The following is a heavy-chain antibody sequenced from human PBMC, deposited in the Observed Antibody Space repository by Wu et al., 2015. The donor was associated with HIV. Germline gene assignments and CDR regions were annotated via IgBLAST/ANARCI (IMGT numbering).Heavy chain of an antibody. Sequence: QVQLVQSGAEVKKPGSSVKVSCKPSGGTFSRYAFSWVRQAPGHGLEWMGRLIPFLGTPTYAQRFQGKVTFTADESTNTAYMELSSLKFEDTALYFCARRIATAGTPFDSWGLGTMVTVSS. J-gene: IGHJ4*02. V-gene: IGHV1-69*11. CDR3: ARRIATAGTPFDS. CDR1: GGTFSRYA. D-gene: IGHD6-25*01. CDR2: LIPFLGTP.